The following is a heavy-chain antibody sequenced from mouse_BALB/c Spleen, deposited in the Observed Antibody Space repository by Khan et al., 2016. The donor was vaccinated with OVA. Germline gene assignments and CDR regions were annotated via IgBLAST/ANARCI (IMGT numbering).Heavy chain of an antibody. CDR3: ARWFSY. CDR1: GYSIPSDYA. Sequence: EVQLQESGPGLVKPSQSLSLTCTVTGYSIPSDYAWNWLRQFPGKKLEWMGNISYSGSSTSNPSLKMRITITRDTSKNQFVLQLNSVTTEDTATYYCARWFSYWGQGTLVTVSA. J-gene: IGHJ3*01. V-gene: IGHV3-2*02. CDR2: ISYSGSS.